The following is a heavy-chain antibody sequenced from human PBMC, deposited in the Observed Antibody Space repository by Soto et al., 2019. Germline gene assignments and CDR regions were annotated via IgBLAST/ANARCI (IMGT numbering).Heavy chain of an antibody. Sequence: ASVKVSCKASGYTFTSYAMHWARQAPGQRLEWMGWINAGNGNTKYSQKFQGRVTITRDTSASTAYMELSSLGSEDTAVYYCARVEDSSALSFDYWGQGTLVTVSS. CDR1: GYTFTSYA. D-gene: IGHD6-19*01. CDR3: ARVEDSSALSFDY. V-gene: IGHV1-3*01. J-gene: IGHJ4*02. CDR2: INAGNGNT.